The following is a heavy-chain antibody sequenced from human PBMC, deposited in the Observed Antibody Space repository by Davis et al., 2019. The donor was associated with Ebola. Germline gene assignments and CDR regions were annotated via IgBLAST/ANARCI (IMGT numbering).Heavy chain of an antibody. J-gene: IGHJ4*02. Sequence: ASVKVSCKASGYTFTSYDINWVRQATGQGLEWMEWMNPNSGNTGYAQKFQGRVTMTRNTSISTAYMEVSSLRSEDTAVYYCARAPTWSQINYYCFDYWGQGTLVAVSS. CDR1: GYTFTSYD. D-gene: IGHD3-10*01. CDR3: ARAPTWSQINYYCFDY. V-gene: IGHV1-8*01. CDR2: MNPNSGNT.